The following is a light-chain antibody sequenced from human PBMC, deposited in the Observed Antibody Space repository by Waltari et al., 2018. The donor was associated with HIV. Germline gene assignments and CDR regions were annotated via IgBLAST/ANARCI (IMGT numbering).Light chain of an antibody. CDR2: QDT. CDR3: QAWDSYTVV. CDR1: RLGDKY. V-gene: IGLV3-1*01. J-gene: IGLJ2*01. Sequence: SYALTQTPSVSVSPGQTASITCSGDRLGDKYACWYQQKPGQSPVLVIYQDTKRPSGIPERFSGSNSGNTATLTISGTQAMDEADYYCQAWDSYTVVFGGGTKLTVL.